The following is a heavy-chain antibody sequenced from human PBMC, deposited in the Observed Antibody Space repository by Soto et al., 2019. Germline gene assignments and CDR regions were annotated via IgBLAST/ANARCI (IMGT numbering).Heavy chain of an antibody. V-gene: IGHV4-30-4*08. CDR1: GGSISSDYYH. CDR2: IHHSGSI. CDR3: AREDDGGDSSDV. Sequence: QVQLQQSGPGLVKPSQTLSLTCTVSGGSISSDYYHWTWIRQSPGKGLEGIGYIHHSGSILYNPSLKSRVTISVDTSKNQSSLPLTSVTAADTAVYFCAREDDGGDSSDVWGQGTTVTVSS. J-gene: IGHJ6*02. D-gene: IGHD2-21*02.